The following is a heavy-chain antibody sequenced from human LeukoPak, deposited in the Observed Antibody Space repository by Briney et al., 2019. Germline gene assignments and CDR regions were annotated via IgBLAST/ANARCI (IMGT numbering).Heavy chain of an antibody. CDR1: GFTFSSYG. V-gene: IGHV3-33*01. CDR3: ARGNHYGSGSYDY. D-gene: IGHD3-10*01. J-gene: IGHJ4*02. Sequence: GGSLRLSCAASGFTFSSYGMHWVRQAPGKGLEWVAVIWYDGRNKYYVDSVKGRFTISRDNSKNTLFLQMNSLRAEDTAVYYCARGNHYGSGSYDYWGQGTLVTVSS. CDR2: IWYDGRNK.